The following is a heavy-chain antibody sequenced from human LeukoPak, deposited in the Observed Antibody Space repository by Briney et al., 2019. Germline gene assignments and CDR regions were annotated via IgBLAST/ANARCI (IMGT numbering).Heavy chain of an antibody. J-gene: IGHJ4*02. CDR2: ISSSGSNI. CDR1: GFTFSSYE. V-gene: IGHV3-48*03. Sequence: GGSLRLSCAASGFTFSSYEMNWVRQAPGKGLEWVSYISSSGSNIYFADSVKGRFNISRDNAKNSLFLQMNSLRAEDTAVYYCARISYAVPDYWGQGTLVAVSS. CDR3: ARISYAVPDY. D-gene: IGHD2/OR15-2a*01.